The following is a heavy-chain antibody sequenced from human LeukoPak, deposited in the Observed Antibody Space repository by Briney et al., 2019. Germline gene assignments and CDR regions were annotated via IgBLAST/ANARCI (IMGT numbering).Heavy chain of an antibody. CDR1: GFTFSGYY. V-gene: IGHV1-46*01. J-gene: IGHJ4*02. Sequence: ASVKVSCKASGFTFSGYYMHWVRQAPGQGLEWMGIINLSGGSTTYAQEFQGRVTITADTSTSTVYMDLSSLRSQETAVYYCARYPQFDYWGQGTVVTVSS. CDR3: ARYPQFDY. CDR2: INLSGGST.